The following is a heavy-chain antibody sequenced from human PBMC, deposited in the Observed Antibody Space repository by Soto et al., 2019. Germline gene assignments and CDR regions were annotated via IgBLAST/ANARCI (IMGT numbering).Heavy chain of an antibody. CDR3: AKDGYDSSGYYGAPDY. V-gene: IGHV3-23*01. Sequence: GGSLILSCVPSGFTFSSYALSWVRPAPVKGLEWVSAISTTGGTTYYADSVKGRFTISRDNSKNTLYLQMNSLRAEDTAVYYCAKDGYDSSGYYGAPDYWGQGTLVTVSS. J-gene: IGHJ4*02. D-gene: IGHD3-22*01. CDR2: ISTTGGTT. CDR1: GFTFSSYA.